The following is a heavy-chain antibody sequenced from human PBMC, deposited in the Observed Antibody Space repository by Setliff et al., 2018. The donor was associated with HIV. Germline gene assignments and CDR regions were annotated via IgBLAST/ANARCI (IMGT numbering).Heavy chain of an antibody. CDR2: INHSGDT. V-gene: IGHV4-34*01. CDR1: GGSFSDYH. J-gene: IGHJ5*02. CDR3: ARFYGDYETDNWFDP. Sequence: LSLTCAVYGGSFSDYHWSWIRQSTGKGLQWIGDINHSGDTNYNTSLKGRVTISVDTSKNQFSLKLNSVTAADTAVSYCARFYGDYETDNWFDPWGHGVLVTVSS. D-gene: IGHD4-17*01.